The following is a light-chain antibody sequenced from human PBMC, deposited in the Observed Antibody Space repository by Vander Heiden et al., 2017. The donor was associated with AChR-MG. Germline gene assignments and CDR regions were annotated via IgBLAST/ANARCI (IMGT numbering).Light chain of an antibody. Sequence: DLQMPPSPSSLSASVGDRVTITCRASQSISSYLNWYQQKPGKAPKLLIYAASSLQSGVPSRFSGSGSGTDFTLTISSLQPEDFATYYCQQSDSTPLTFGGGTKVEIK. V-gene: IGKV1-39*01. CDR3: QQSDSTPLT. CDR2: AAS. J-gene: IGKJ4*01. CDR1: QSISSY.